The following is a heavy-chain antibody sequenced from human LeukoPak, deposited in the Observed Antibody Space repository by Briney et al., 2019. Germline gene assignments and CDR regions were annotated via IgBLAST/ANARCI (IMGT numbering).Heavy chain of an antibody. CDR3: AKDAHQGSWSSGSLDS. Sequence: GGSLRLSCVVSGLTFSDYGMHWVRQVPGKGLEWVAFIWNDGSKEYYADSVKGRFTISRDNSKNTLSLQMNSLRAEDTAVYYCAKDAHQGSWSSGSLDSWGQESLVTVSS. J-gene: IGHJ4*02. D-gene: IGHD3-10*01. CDR1: GLTFSDYG. CDR2: IWNDGSKE. V-gene: IGHV3-30*02.